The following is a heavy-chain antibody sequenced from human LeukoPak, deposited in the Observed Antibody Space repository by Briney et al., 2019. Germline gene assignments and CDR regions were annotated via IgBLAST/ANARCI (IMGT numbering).Heavy chain of an antibody. Sequence: SETLSLTCAVYGGSFSGYYWSWIPQPPGKGVEWIGEINHCGSTNYNPSLKSRVSISVDTSKNHFSLKLSSVTPAYTAVYYCARCRYFDWLLSHNWFDPWGQGTLVTVSS. CDR2: INHCGST. CDR3: ARCRYFDWLLSHNWFDP. CDR1: GGSFSGYY. D-gene: IGHD3-9*01. J-gene: IGHJ5*02. V-gene: IGHV4-34*01.